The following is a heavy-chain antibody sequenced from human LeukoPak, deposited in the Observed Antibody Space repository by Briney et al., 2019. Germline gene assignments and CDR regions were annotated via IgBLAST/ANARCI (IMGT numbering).Heavy chain of an antibody. D-gene: IGHD3-16*01. V-gene: IGHV4-4*07. CDR1: GGSVNYHY. J-gene: IGHJ4*02. CDR3: ARGGSSDD. Sequence: SETMSLTCTGSGGSVNYHYWSWIRQPAGKGLEWIGRMYGSGSAEYNPSLKSRATMSVDTSKNQFSLRLTSVSAADTAVYYCARGGSSDDWGQGTLVTVSS. CDR2: MYGSGSA.